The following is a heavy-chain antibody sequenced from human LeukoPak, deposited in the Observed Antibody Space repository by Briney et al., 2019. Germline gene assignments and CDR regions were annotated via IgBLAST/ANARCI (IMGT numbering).Heavy chain of an antibody. D-gene: IGHD6-6*01. CDR2: IYTSGST. Sequence: PSQTLSLTCTVSGGSISSGSYYWSWIRQPAGKGLEWIGRIYTSGSTNYNPSLKSRVTISVDTSKNQFSLKLSSVTAADTAVYYCARRPAAFDIWGQGTMVTVSS. J-gene: IGHJ3*02. V-gene: IGHV4-61*02. CDR3: ARRPAAFDI. CDR1: GGSISSGSYY.